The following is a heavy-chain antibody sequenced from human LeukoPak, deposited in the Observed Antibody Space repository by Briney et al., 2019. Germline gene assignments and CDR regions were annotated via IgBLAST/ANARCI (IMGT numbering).Heavy chain of an antibody. V-gene: IGHV1-69*01. CDR2: IIPIFGTA. J-gene: IGHJ4*02. CDR1: GGTFSSYA. D-gene: IGHD3-22*01. Sequence: SVKVSCKASGGTFSSYAISWVRQAPGQGLEWMGGIIPIFGTANYARKFQGRVTITADESTSTAYMELSSLRSEDTAVYYCATYYDSSGFLDYWGQGTLVTVSS. CDR3: ATYYDSSGFLDY.